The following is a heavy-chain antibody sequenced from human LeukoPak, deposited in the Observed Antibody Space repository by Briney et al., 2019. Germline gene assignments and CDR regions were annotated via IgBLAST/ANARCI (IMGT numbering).Heavy chain of an antibody. CDR3: AREVMQQLAHFDY. V-gene: IGHV3-66*02. Sequence: GGSLRLSCAASGFTVNSNYMTWVRQAPGKGLEWVSVIYTGGGTDYADSVKGRFTISRDNSKNTLYLQMNSLRAEDTAVYYCAREVMQQLAHFDYWGQRTLVTVSS. CDR1: GFTVNSNY. J-gene: IGHJ4*02. CDR2: IYTGGGT. D-gene: IGHD6-13*01.